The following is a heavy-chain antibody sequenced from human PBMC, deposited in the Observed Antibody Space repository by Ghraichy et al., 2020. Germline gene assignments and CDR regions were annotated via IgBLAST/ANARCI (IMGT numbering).Heavy chain of an antibody. J-gene: IGHJ4*02. CDR2: ISYDGSNK. CDR1: GFTFSSYG. Sequence: SCAASGFTFSSYGMHWVRQAPGKGLEWVAVISYDGSNKYYADSVKGRFTISRDNSKNTLYLQMNSLRAEDTAVYYCAKDSNGIAVAGTSFYFDYWGQGTLVTVSS. CDR3: AKDSNGIAVAGTSFYFDY. V-gene: IGHV3-30*18. D-gene: IGHD6-19*01.